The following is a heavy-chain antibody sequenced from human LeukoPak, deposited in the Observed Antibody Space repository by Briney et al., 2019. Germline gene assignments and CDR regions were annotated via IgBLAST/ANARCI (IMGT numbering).Heavy chain of an antibody. D-gene: IGHD3-10*01. CDR3: ARSGIEEYYYGSGSYFGEFDY. Sequence: PSETLSPTCAVYGGSFSGYYWSWIRQPPGKGLEWIGEINHSGSTNYNPSLKSRVTISVDTSKNQFSLKLSSVTAADTAVYCCARSGIEEYYYGSGSYFGEFDYWGQGTLVTVSS. V-gene: IGHV4-34*01. CDR2: INHSGST. J-gene: IGHJ4*02. CDR1: GGSFSGYY.